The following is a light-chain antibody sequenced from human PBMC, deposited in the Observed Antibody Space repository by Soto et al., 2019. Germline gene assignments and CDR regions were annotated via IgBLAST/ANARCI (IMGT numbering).Light chain of an antibody. CDR3: QQSYRTPPT. Sequence: DIQMTQSPSSLSASVGDRVTITCRASQTLSSYLNWYQQKPGKAPKLLIYAASSLQSGVPSRFSGSGSGTDFTLTIRSLQPEDFATYYCQQSYRTPPTFGQGTKLEIK. CDR2: AAS. CDR1: QTLSSY. V-gene: IGKV1-39*01. J-gene: IGKJ2*01.